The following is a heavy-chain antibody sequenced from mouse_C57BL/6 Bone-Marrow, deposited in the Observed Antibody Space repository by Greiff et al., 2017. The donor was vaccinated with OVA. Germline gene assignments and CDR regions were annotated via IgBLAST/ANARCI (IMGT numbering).Heavy chain of an antibody. D-gene: IGHD2-4*01. Sequence: QVQLQQSGPGLVQPSQSLSITCTVSGFSLTSYGVHWVRQSPGKGLEWLGVIWRGGSTDYNAAFMSRLSITKDNSKSQVFFKMNSLQADDTAIYYCAKRAYDYDVTPYAMDYWGQGTSVTVSS. CDR1: GFSLTSYG. CDR2: IWRGGST. V-gene: IGHV2-5*01. J-gene: IGHJ4*01. CDR3: AKRAYDYDVTPYAMDY.